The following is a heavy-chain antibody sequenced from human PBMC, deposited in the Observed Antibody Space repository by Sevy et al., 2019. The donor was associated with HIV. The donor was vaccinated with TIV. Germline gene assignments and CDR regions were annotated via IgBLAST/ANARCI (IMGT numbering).Heavy chain of an antibody. Sequence: GGSLRLSCAASGLTFSDYYMSWIRQAPGKGLEWVSYITSSGITLFTADSVKGGFAISRDNAKSSLYLQMNSLRGEDTAVYFCVGRRYSSSYSWAYHFDFWGRGTLVTVSS. V-gene: IGHV3-11*01. D-gene: IGHD5-18*01. CDR2: ITSSGITL. J-gene: IGHJ4*02. CDR1: GLTFSDYY. CDR3: VGRRYSSSYSWAYHFDF.